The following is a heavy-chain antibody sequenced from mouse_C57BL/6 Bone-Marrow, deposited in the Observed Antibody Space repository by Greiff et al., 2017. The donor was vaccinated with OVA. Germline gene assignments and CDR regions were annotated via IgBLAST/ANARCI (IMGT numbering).Heavy chain of an antibody. CDR2: IYPSDGST. D-gene: IGHD2-1*01. V-gene: IGHV1-85*01. Sequence: QVQLQQSGPELVKPGASVKLSCKASGYTFTSYDINWVKQRPGQGLEWIGRIYPSDGSTKYNEKFKGKATLTVDTSSSTAYMGLHSLTSEDSAVYFCARRGKTLYFDYWGQGTTLTVSS. CDR1: GYTFTSYD. J-gene: IGHJ2*01. CDR3: ARRGKTLYFDY.